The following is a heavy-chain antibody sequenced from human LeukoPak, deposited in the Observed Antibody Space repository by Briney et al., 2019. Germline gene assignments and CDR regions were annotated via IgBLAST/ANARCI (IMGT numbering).Heavy chain of an antibody. CDR3: ARHELGSFPVDY. D-gene: IGHD1-26*01. J-gene: IGHJ4*02. V-gene: IGHV4-39*01. CDR1: GDSISSSSYY. Sequence: PSETLSLTCTVSGDSISSSSYYWGWIRQPPGKGLEWIGSIYYSGSTYYNPSLKSRVTISVDTSKNQFSLKLSSVTAADTAVYYCARHELGSFPVDYWGQGTLVTVSS. CDR2: IYYSGST.